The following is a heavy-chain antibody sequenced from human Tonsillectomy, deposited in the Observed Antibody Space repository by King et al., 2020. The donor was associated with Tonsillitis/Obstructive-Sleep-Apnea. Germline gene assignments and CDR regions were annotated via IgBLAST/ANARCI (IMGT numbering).Heavy chain of an antibody. CDR1: GFTFSNAW. CDR3: TTSTTYYDFWSGNYYYYGMDV. D-gene: IGHD3-3*01. CDR2: IKSKTDGGTT. J-gene: IGHJ6*02. Sequence: VQLVESGGGLVKPGGSLRLSCAASGFTFSNAWMNWVRQAPGKGLEWVGYIKSKTDGGTTDYDAPVKGRFTISRDESKNTLCLQMNSLKTEDTAVYYCTTSTTYYDFWSGNYYYYGMDVWGQGTTVTVSS. V-gene: IGHV3-15*07.